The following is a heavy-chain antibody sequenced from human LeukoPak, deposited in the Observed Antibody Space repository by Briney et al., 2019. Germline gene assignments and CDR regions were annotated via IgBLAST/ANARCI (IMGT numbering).Heavy chain of an antibody. V-gene: IGHV1-2*02. D-gene: IGHD5-12*01. CDR1: GYTFTGYY. Sequence: ASVKVSCKASGYTFTGYYMHWVRQAPGQGLVWMGWINPNSGGTNYAQKFQGRVTMTRDTSISTAYMELSRLRSDDTAVYYCAREGVATIIEYWFDPWGQGTLVTVSS. CDR2: INPNSGGT. J-gene: IGHJ5*02. CDR3: AREGVATIIEYWFDP.